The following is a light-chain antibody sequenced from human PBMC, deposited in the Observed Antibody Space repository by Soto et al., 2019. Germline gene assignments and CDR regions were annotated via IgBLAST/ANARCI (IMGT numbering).Light chain of an antibody. CDR1: NIGSKN. CDR3: HMWDSSTVV. V-gene: IGLV3-9*01. J-gene: IGLJ3*02. CDR2: RDT. Sequence: SYELTQPLSVSVALGQTARVTCAGNNIGSKNVHWYQQKPGQAPVLVIYRDTYRPSGIPERFSGSNSGNTATLTISRAQGGDEADYYCHMWDSSTVVFGGGTKVTVL.